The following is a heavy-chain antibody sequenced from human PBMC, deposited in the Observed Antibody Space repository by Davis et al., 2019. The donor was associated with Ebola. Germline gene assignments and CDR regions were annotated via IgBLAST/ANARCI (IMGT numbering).Heavy chain of an antibody. CDR1: TGSSISSSYY. D-gene: IGHD5-18*01. CDR2: VYDSGST. CDR3: ARLGTAMVFYGMDV. Sequence: MPSETLSLTCTVSTGSSISSSYYWGWIRQPPGKGLEWIGTVYDSGSTYYNPSLKSRVTLSVDRSKDVFSLRLSSVTAADTAVYYCARLGTAMVFYGMDVWGQGTTVTVSS. V-gene: IGHV4-39*02. J-gene: IGHJ6*02.